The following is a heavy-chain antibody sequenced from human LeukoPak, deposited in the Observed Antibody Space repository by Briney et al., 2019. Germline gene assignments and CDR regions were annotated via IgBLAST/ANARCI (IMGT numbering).Heavy chain of an antibody. CDR3: ASRKLGNDY. CDR2: IYQSGST. V-gene: IGHV4-59*01. J-gene: IGHJ4*02. CDR1: GGSISGYY. Sequence: SETLSLTCAVSGGSISGYYWSWIRQPPGKGLEWIGYIYQSGSTNYNPSLKSRVIISVDTSKNRFSLKLSSVTAADTAVYYCASRKLGNDYWGQGTLVTVSS. D-gene: IGHD7-27*01.